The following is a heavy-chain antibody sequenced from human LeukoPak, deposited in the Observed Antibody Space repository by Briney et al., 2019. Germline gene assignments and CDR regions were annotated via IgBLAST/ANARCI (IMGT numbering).Heavy chain of an antibody. V-gene: IGHV3-11*01. D-gene: IGHD4-17*01. J-gene: IGHJ3*02. CDR2: ISSSGSTI. Sequence: GGSLRLSCAASGFTFSDYYMSWIRQAPGKGLEWVSYISSSGSTIYYADSVKGRFTISRDNAKNSLYLQMNSLRAEDTAVYYCAREDYGDTTSLYAFDIWGQGTMVTVSS. CDR3: AREDYGDTTSLYAFDI. CDR1: GFTFSDYY.